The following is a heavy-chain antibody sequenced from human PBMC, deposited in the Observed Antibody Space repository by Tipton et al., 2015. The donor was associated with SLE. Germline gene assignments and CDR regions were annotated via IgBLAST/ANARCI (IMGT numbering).Heavy chain of an antibody. Sequence: GSLRLSCAASGFTFSSYWMSWVRQAPGKGLEWVANIKQDGSEKYYVDSVKGRFTISRDNAKNSLYLQMNSLRAEDTAVYYCARGGAAARAWYFDLWGRGTLVTVSS. V-gene: IGHV3-7*03. J-gene: IGHJ2*01. CDR2: IKQDGSEK. CDR1: GFTFSSYW. D-gene: IGHD6-6*01. CDR3: ARGGAAARAWYFDL.